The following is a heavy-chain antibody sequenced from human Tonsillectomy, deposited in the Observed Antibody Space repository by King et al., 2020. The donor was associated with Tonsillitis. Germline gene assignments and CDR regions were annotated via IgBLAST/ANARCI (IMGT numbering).Heavy chain of an antibody. D-gene: IGHD4-23*01. CDR2: ISSSTTYI. Sequence: EVQLVESGGGLVKPGGSLRLSCAASGFTFSSYTMNWVRQAPGKGLEWVSSISSSTTYIYYADSVKGRFTISRDNAKNSLYLHMTSLRAEDTAVYYCARWTSIHNYGGNSEFSSAEYFHHWGQGTLVTVSS. V-gene: IGHV3-21*01. CDR3: ARWTSIHNYGGNSEFSSAEYFHH. J-gene: IGHJ1*01. CDR1: GFTFSSYT.